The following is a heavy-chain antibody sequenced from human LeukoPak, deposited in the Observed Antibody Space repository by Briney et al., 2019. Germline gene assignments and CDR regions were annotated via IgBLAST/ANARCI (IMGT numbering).Heavy chain of an antibody. D-gene: IGHD5-18*01. J-gene: IGHJ4*02. CDR1: GGSFSGYY. Sequence: SETLSLTCAVYGGSFSGYYWSWIRQPPGKGLEWIGEISHSGSTNYNPSLKSRVTISVDTSKNQFSLKLSSVTAADTAVYYCARGLWFDYWGQGTLVTVSS. V-gene: IGHV4-34*01. CDR3: ARGLWFDY. CDR2: ISHSGST.